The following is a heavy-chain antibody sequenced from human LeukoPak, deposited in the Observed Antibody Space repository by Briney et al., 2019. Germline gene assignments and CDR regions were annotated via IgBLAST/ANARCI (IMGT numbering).Heavy chain of an antibody. CDR1: GFTFSSYA. CDR2: ISSNGGST. Sequence: PGGSLRLSCAASGFTFSSYAMHWVRQAPGKGLEYVSAISSNGGSTYYANSVKGRFTISRDNSKNTLYLQMGSLRAEDMAVYYCAKARANYYYYMDVWGKGTTVTVSS. J-gene: IGHJ6*03. CDR3: AKARANYYYYMDV. V-gene: IGHV3-64*01.